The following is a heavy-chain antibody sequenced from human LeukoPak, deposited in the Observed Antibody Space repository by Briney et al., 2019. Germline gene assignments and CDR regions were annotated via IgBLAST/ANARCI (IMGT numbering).Heavy chain of an antibody. J-gene: IGHJ5*02. CDR2: ISWDGGST. CDR1: GFTFDEST. V-gene: IGHV3-43*01. D-gene: IGHD1/OR15-1a*01. Sequence: PGGSLRLSCAASGFTFDESTMQWVRQGPGKGLEWVALISWDGGSTYYADSVKGRFTISRDNSKNFVYLQMSSLRTEDTALYYCAKGDHCTSEQYNWFAPWGQGTLVTVSS. CDR3: AKGDHCTSEQYNWFAP.